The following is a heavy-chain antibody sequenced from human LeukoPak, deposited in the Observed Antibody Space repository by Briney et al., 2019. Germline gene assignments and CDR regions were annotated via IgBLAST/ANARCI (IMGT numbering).Heavy chain of an antibody. Sequence: GGSLRLSCAASGFTFSSYEMNWVRQAPGKGLEWGSYISSSGSTIYYADSVKGRFTISRDNAKNSLYLQMNSLRAEDTAVYYCARVRYSSGRRHDAFDIWGQGTMVTVSS. CDR1: GFTFSSYE. CDR2: ISSSGSTI. V-gene: IGHV3-48*03. D-gene: IGHD6-19*01. J-gene: IGHJ3*02. CDR3: ARVRYSSGRRHDAFDI.